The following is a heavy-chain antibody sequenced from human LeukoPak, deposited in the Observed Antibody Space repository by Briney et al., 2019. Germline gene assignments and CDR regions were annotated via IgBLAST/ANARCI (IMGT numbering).Heavy chain of an antibody. J-gene: IGHJ4*02. CDR2: ISWNSGSI. D-gene: IGHD2-15*01. CDR1: GFTFDDYA. Sequence: GGSLRLSCAASGFTFDDYAMHWVRQAPGKGLEWVSGISWNSGSIGYADSVKGRFTISRDNAKNSLYLQMNSLRAEDTALYYCAKLGYCNGGSCYSTATRSDYWGQGTLVTVSS. V-gene: IGHV3-9*01. CDR3: AKLGYCNGGSCYSTATRSDY.